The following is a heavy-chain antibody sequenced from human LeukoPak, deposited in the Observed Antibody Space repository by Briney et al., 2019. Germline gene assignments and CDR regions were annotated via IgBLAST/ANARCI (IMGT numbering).Heavy chain of an antibody. Sequence: GGSLRLSCAASGFTFSSYAMSWVRQAPGKGLGWVSHLSGSGGTTFHADSVKGRFTISRDNSKNTLFLQMNSLRAEDTAVYFCAREAYSGGSCYSGFDYWGQGTLVTVSS. J-gene: IGHJ4*02. CDR1: GFTFSSYA. CDR3: AREAYSGGSCYSGFDY. V-gene: IGHV3-23*01. D-gene: IGHD2-15*01. CDR2: LSGSGGTT.